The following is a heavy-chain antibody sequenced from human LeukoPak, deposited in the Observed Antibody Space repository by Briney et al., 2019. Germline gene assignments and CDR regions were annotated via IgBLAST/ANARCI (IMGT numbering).Heavy chain of an antibody. D-gene: IGHD5-18*01. CDR1: GGTFSSYA. CDR2: IIPIFGTA. J-gene: IGHJ4*02. CDR3: ARVDDSYGYVY. V-gene: IGHV1-69*13. Sequence: GASVTVSCTASGGTFSSYAISWVRQAPGQGLEWMGGIIPIFGTANYAQKFQGRVTITADESTSTAYMELSSLRSEDTAVYYCARVDDSYGYVYWGQGTLVTVSS.